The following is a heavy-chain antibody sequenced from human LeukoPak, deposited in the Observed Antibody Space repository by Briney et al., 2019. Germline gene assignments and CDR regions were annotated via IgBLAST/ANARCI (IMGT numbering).Heavy chain of an antibody. J-gene: IGHJ4*02. Sequence: GGSLRLSCAGSGFTFNIYAMTWVRQAPGKGLEWVSAISGSGDSTFNADSVKGRFTISRDNSKNTLYLQMNSLRAEDTALYYCATSTVAKYDYWGQGTLVAVSS. CDR2: ISGSGDST. D-gene: IGHD4-11*01. CDR3: ATSTVAKYDY. V-gene: IGHV3-23*01. CDR1: GFTFNIYA.